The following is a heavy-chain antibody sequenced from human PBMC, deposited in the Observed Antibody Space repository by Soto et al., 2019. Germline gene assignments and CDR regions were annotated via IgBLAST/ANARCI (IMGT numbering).Heavy chain of an antibody. CDR1: GYTFTGYY. V-gene: IGHV1-2*04. Sequence: GASVNVSCKASGYTFTGYYMHWVRQAPGQGLEWMGWINPNSGGTNYAQKFQGWVTMTRDTSISTAYMELSRLRSDDTAVYYCARDRYSGSLKVASYNWFDPWGQGTLVTVSS. J-gene: IGHJ5*02. D-gene: IGHD1-26*01. CDR2: INPNSGGT. CDR3: ARDRYSGSLKVASYNWFDP.